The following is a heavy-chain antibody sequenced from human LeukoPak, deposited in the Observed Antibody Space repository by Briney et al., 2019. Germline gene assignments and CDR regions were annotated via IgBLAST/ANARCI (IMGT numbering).Heavy chain of an antibody. Sequence: SQTLSLTCTVSGGSISSGDYYWSWIRQPPGKGLEWIGYIYYSGSTYYNPSLKSRVTISVDTSKNQFSLKLSSVTAADTAVYYCARVYYYDNSGYGKDYFDYWGQRTLVTVSS. CDR1: GGSISSGDYY. D-gene: IGHD3-22*01. CDR2: IYYSGST. V-gene: IGHV4-30-4*01. CDR3: ARVYYYDNSGYGKDYFDY. J-gene: IGHJ4*02.